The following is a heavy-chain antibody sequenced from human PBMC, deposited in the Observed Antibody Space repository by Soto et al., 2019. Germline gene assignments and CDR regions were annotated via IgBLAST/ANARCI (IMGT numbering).Heavy chain of an antibody. CDR1: GFTFSNAW. CDR2: IKSKTDGGTT. V-gene: IGHV3-15*01. D-gene: IGHD1-7*01. J-gene: IGHJ4*02. Sequence: GGSLRLSCAASGFTFSNAWMSWVRQAPGKGLEWVGRIKSKTDGGTTDYAAPVKGRFTISRDDSKNTLYLQMNSLKTEDTAVYYCTTDLGYNWNYDYWGQGTLVTVSS. CDR3: TTDLGYNWNYDY.